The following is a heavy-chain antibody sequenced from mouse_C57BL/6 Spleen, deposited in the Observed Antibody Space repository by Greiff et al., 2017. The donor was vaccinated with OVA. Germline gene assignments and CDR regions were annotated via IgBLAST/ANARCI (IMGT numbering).Heavy chain of an antibody. CDR1: GFTFSSYG. V-gene: IGHV5-6*01. CDR3: ARHIAGGRDMDD. D-gene: IGHD1-1*01. Sequence: EVKLLESGGDLVKPGGSLKLSCAASGFTFSSYGMSWVRQTPDKRLEWVATISSGGSYTYYPDSVKGRFTISRDNAKNTLYLQLSSLKSEDTAVYYCARHIAGGRDMDDWGKGTSVTVSS. J-gene: IGHJ4*01. CDR2: ISSGGSYT.